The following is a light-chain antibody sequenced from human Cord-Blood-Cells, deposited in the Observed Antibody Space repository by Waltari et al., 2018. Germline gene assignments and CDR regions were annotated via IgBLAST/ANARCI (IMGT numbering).Light chain of an antibody. V-gene: IGKV4-1*01. J-gene: IGKJ2*01. Sequence: DIVMTQSPDSLAVSLCERATINCKSSQRVLYSSNNKNYLAWYQQKPGQPPKLLIYWASTRESGVPDRFSGSGSGTDFTLTISSLQAEDVAVYYCQQYYSTLMYTFGQGTKLEIK. CDR1: QRVLYSSNNKNY. CDR3: QQYYSTLMYT. CDR2: WAS.